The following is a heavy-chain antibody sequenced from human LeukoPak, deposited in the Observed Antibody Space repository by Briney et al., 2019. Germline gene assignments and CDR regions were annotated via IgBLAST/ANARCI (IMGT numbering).Heavy chain of an antibody. V-gene: IGHV3-48*03. CDR3: ARDILGWNDVDYFDY. Sequence: GGSLRLSCAASGFTFSSCEMNWVRQAPGKGLEWVSFISSSGSTIYYADSVKGRFTISRDNAKNSLYLQMNSLRAEDTAVYYCARDILGWNDVDYFDYWGQGTLVTVSS. D-gene: IGHD1-1*01. J-gene: IGHJ4*02. CDR1: GFTFSSCE. CDR2: ISSSGSTI.